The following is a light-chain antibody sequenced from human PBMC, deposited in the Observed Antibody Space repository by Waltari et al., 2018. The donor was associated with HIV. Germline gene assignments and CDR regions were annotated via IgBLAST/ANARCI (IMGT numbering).Light chain of an antibody. Sequence: SYALTQPPSVSVAPGQTARITCGGDNIGSKSVQWYQQKPGQAPVLVIFYDGDRPSGIPERFSGANSGKTAIMTSSRVEGGDEADYYCQVSDRSSDQYVFGTGTQVTVL. CDR3: QVSDRSSDQYV. CDR1: NIGSKS. J-gene: IGLJ1*01. V-gene: IGLV3-21*04. CDR2: YDG.